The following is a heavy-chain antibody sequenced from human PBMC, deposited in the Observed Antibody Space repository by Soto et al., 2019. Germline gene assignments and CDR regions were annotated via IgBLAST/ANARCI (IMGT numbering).Heavy chain of an antibody. Sequence: QVQLVQSGAEVKKPGSSVKVSCKTSGGTFSTYGISWVRQAPGQGLEWMGGIIPLFTIATYAQKFQGRVTITADESTNTAYMELSSLRSDDTAVYYCAKYRKYSGYDSGAYFDYWGQGTLVTVSS. CDR1: GGTFSTYG. CDR2: IIPLFTIA. V-gene: IGHV1-69*12. D-gene: IGHD5-12*01. CDR3: AKYRKYSGYDSGAYFDY. J-gene: IGHJ4*02.